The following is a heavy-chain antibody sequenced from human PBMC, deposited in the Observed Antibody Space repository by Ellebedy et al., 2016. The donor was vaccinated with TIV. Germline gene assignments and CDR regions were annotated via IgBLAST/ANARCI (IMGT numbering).Heavy chain of an antibody. D-gene: IGHD3-3*01. J-gene: IGHJ6*02. CDR3: ARESPNSEWLLYGMDV. V-gene: IGHV1-69*04. Sequence: ASVKVSCKASGGTFSSYAISWVRQAPGQGLEWMGRIIPILGIANYAQKFQGRVTFTADKSTSTAYMELSSLRSEDTAVYYCARESPNSEWLLYGMDVWGQGTTVSVSS. CDR2: IIPILGIA. CDR1: GGTFSSYA.